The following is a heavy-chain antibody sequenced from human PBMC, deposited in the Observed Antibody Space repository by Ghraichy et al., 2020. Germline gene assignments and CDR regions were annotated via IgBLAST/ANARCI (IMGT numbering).Heavy chain of an antibody. J-gene: IGHJ4*02. CDR1: GYTFTSYA. CDR3: ARALSGYDSSGYYALNFDY. Sequence: ASVKVSCKASGYTFTSYAMHWVRQAPGQRLEWMGWINAGNGNTKYSQKFQGRVTITRDTSASTAYMELSSLRSEDTAVYYCARALSGYDSSGYYALNFDYWGQGTLVTVSS. V-gene: IGHV1-3*01. CDR2: INAGNGNT. D-gene: IGHD3-22*01.